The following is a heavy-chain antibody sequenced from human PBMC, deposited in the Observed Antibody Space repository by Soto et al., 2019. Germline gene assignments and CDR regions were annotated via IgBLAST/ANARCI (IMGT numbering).Heavy chain of an antibody. CDR1: GFTFSSYS. CDR3: AGNCQITIFGVGDYYYGMYV. J-gene: IGHJ6*02. Sequence: EVQLVESGGGLVKPGGSLRLSCAASGFTFSSYSMNWVRQAPGKGLEWVSSISSSSSYIYYADSVKGRFTISRDNAKNSLYRQINSLCASDTAVSYCAGNCQITIFGVGDYYYGMYVWGQGTTVAVAS. D-gene: IGHD3-3*01. CDR2: ISSSSSYI. V-gene: IGHV3-21*01.